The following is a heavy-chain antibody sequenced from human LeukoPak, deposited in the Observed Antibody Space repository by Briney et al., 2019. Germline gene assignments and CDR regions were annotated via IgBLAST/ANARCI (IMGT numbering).Heavy chain of an antibody. CDR2: IRDSGEA. Sequence: GGSLRLSCAASGFGLSGYWMSWVRQAPGKGLEWVGLIRDSGEAFYADFARGRFAISRDESENTLYLQMNSLRVEDTAVYFCARDRAANQDWVEFDPWGQGTPVIVSS. V-gene: IGHV3-66*03. CDR3: ARDRAANQDWVEFDP. J-gene: IGHJ5*02. CDR1: GFGLSGYW. D-gene: IGHD3/OR15-3a*01.